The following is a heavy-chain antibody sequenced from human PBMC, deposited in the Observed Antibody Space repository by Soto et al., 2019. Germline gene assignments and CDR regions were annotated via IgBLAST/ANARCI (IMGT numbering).Heavy chain of an antibody. CDR3: AKGVLSFHYGMEV. J-gene: IGHJ6*02. D-gene: IGHD3-10*01. V-gene: IGHV3-23*01. CDR1: GFTFNTYP. Sequence: PGGSLRLSCATSGFTFNTYPMTWVRQAPGKGLEWVPSISSTAGRTSSYADSVKGRFVISRDFSDNTVYLQMNNLRVDDTAVYFCAKGVLSFHYGMEVWGQGTTVTVSS. CDR2: ISSTAGRTS.